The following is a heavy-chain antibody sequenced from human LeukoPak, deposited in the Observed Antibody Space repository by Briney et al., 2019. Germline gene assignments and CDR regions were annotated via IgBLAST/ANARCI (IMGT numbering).Heavy chain of an antibody. CDR2: IKQDGSEK. J-gene: IGHJ4*02. Sequence: PGGSLRLSCTASGFTFSNYWMGWVRQAPGKGLEWVANIKQDGSEKRYADPVKGRFTISRDNAQNSLYLQMNSLRAEDTAVYYCARAPATNEWRCMDYWGQGTLVTVSS. CDR3: ARAPATNEWRCMDY. D-gene: IGHD2-8*02. V-gene: IGHV3-7*01. CDR1: GFTFSNYW.